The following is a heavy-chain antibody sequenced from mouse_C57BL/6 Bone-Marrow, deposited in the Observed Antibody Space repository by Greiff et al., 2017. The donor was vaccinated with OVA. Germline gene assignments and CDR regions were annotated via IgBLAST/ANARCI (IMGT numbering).Heavy chain of an antibody. V-gene: IGHV1-81*01. D-gene: IGHD1-1*01. CDR2: IYPRSGNT. J-gene: IGHJ4*01. CDR3: ANHYGSSYVDYAMDY. CDR1: GYTFTSYG. Sequence: QVQLQQSGAELARPGASVKLSCKASGYTFTSYGISWVKQRTGQGLEWIGEIYPRSGNTYYNEKFKGKATLTADKSSSTAYMELRSLTSEDSAVYFCANHYGSSYVDYAMDYWGQGTSVTVSS.